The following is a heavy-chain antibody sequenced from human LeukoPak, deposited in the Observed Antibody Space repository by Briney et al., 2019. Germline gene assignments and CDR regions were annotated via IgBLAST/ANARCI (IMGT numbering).Heavy chain of an antibody. CDR1: GYSFSTYW. CDR2: IYPGDSDT. Sequence: GESLKISCKASGYSFSTYWIAWVRQKPGKGLEWMGIIYPGDSDTRYSPSFQGQVTISADKSISTAYLQWSSLKASDTAMYYCARQSLGYCSSTSCYSYGMDVWGQGTTVTVSS. CDR3: ARQSLGYCSSTSCYSYGMDV. V-gene: IGHV5-51*01. J-gene: IGHJ6*02. D-gene: IGHD2-2*02.